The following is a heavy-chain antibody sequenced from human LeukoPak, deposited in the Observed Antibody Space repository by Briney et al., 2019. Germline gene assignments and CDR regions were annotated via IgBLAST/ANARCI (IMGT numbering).Heavy chain of an antibody. Sequence: SQTLSLTCTVSGDSISSGDYYWSWIRQPAGKGLEWIGRISSSGSTYYNPSLKSRVTISVDTSKNQFSLKLSSVTAADTAVYYCALTHYGSGSYRFDYWGQGTLVTVSS. D-gene: IGHD3-10*01. V-gene: IGHV4-61*02. CDR2: ISSSGST. CDR3: ALTHYGSGSYRFDY. J-gene: IGHJ4*02. CDR1: GDSISSGDYY.